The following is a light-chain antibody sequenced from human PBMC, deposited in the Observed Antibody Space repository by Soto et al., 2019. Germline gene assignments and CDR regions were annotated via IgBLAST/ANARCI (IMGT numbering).Light chain of an antibody. CDR3: QQYDSYPWT. CDR2: DVS. CDR1: QRISYW. V-gene: IGKV1-5*01. Sequence: DIPMTQSPSTLSASVGDRVTITCRASQRISYWLAWYQQKPGKSPKFLIYDVSTLESGVPSRFSGSGSGTEFTLPIRSLQPDDFAPYFCQQYDSYPWTFGHGTKVEIK. J-gene: IGKJ1*01.